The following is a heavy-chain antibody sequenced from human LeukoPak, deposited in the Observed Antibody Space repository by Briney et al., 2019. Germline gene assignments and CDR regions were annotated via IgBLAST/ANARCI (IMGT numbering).Heavy chain of an antibody. CDR3: ARGPYSYDSSGAFDI. CDR2: IYHSGST. CDR1: GGSFSGYY. J-gene: IGHJ3*02. Sequence: SETLSLTCAVYGGSFSGYYWSWIRQSPGKGLEWIGSIYHSGSTYYNPSPKSRVTISVDTSKNQFSLKLSSVTAADTAVYFCARGPYSYDSSGAFDIWGQGTMVTVSS. V-gene: IGHV4-34*01. D-gene: IGHD3-22*01.